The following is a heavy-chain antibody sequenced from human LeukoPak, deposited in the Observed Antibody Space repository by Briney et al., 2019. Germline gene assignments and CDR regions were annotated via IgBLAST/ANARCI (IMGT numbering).Heavy chain of an antibody. CDR1: GGSFSGSY. Sequence: SETLSLTCGVYGGSFSGSYWSWIRQPPGKGLEWIGEINQSGSTNYNPSLKSRVTISVDTSKNQFSLKLSSVTAADTAVYYCARATYYYDSSGYYYRVDYFDYWGQGTLVTVSS. CDR2: INQSGST. D-gene: IGHD3-22*01. CDR3: ARATYYYDSSGYYYRVDYFDY. V-gene: IGHV4-34*01. J-gene: IGHJ4*02.